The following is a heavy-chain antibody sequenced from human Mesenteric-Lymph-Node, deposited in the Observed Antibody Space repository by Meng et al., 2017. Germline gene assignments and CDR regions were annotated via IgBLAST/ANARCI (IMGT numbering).Heavy chain of an antibody. CDR3: AREITNYHGSGSSWLDP. CDR1: GYTFSSYS. V-gene: IGHV3-30*04. CDR2: ISFDGDEK. J-gene: IGHJ5*02. Sequence: GGSLRLSCAVSGYTFSSYSMHWVRQAPGKGLVWVAFISFDGDEKYYADSVKGRFTISRDNSKNTLFLQMNSLRAEDTAVYYCAREITNYHGSGSSWLDPWGQGTLVTVSS. D-gene: IGHD3-10*01.